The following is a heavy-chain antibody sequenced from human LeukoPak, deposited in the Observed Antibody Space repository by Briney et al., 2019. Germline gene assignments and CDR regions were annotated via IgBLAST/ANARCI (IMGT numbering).Heavy chain of an antibody. D-gene: IGHD1-26*01. CDR3: ARDRFWLELSGSYRFDY. Sequence: GGSLRLSCAASGFTFSSYAMHWVRQAPGKGLEWVAVISYDGSNKYYADSVKGRFTISRDNSKNTRYLQMNSLRAEDTAVYYCARDRFWLELSGSYRFDYWGQGTLVTVSS. CDR1: GFTFSSYA. J-gene: IGHJ4*02. V-gene: IGHV3-30-3*01. CDR2: ISYDGSNK.